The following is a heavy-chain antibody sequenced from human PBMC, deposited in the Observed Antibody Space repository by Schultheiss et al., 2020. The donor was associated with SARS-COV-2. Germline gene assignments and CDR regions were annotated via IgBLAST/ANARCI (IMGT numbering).Heavy chain of an antibody. Sequence: GGSLRLSCAASGFTFSSYSMNWVRQAPGKGLEWVSYISTGSTVIYYADSAKGRFTMSRDDARNSVYLQMNSLRTEDTAVYYCARGGPRAVAPMDVWGQGTTVTVSS. CDR3: ARGGPRAVAPMDV. V-gene: IGHV3-48*01. CDR1: GFTFSSYS. J-gene: IGHJ6*02. CDR2: ISTGSTVI. D-gene: IGHD6-19*01.